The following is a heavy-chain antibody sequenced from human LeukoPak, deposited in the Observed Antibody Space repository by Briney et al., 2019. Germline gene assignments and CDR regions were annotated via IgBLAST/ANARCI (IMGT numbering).Heavy chain of an antibody. CDR3: ARETSGNYYGSFDI. CDR2: IRYDRSNK. J-gene: IGHJ3*02. Sequence: GGSLRLSCAASGFTFSYYGMHWVRQAPGKGLEWVAVIRYDRSNKYYADSVKGRFTISRDNSKNTLYLQMNSLRIEDTAVYYCARETSGNYYGSFDIWGQGTMVTVSS. V-gene: IGHV3-33*01. CDR1: GFTFSYYG. D-gene: IGHD1-26*01.